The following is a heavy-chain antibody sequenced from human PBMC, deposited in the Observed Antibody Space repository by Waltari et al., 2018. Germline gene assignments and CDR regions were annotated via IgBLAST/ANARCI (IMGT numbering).Heavy chain of an antibody. J-gene: IGHJ6*03. CDR2: ITSSSV. Sequence: EVQLAESGGGLVKPGGSLRLSCEASGFTFSKYTMNWVRQAPGKGLEWVASITSSSVYSVKGRFTISRDNAKNSVYLQMNSLRAEDSAVYYCAKDDAYYDMNVWGTGTTVTVSS. V-gene: IGHV3-21*06. CDR3: AKDDAYYDMNV. CDR1: GFTFSKYT.